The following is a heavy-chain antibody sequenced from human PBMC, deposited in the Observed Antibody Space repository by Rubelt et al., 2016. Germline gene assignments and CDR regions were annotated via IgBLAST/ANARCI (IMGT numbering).Heavy chain of an antibody. J-gene: IGHJ4*02. CDR3: VRDRGRSGWSYFDY. V-gene: IGHV4-31*03. D-gene: IGHD6-19*01. Sequence: QLQLQESGPGLVKPSQTLSLTCTVSGGSINRGGYYWTWIRQHPEKRLEWIGHIYYTGVTSYNPSLQSRVSISIATSDNQFSLGLTVCTAADTASYYCVRDRGRSGWSYFDYWGQGILVAVSS. CDR1: GGSINRGGYY. CDR2: IYYTGVT.